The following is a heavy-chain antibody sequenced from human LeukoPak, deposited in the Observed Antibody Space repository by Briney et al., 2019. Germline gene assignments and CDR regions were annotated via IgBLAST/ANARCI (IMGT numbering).Heavy chain of an antibody. J-gene: IGHJ4*02. D-gene: IGHD3-3*01. CDR1: GFTFSSYG. CDR2: IRYNGSNK. Sequence: GGSLRLSCAASGFTFSSYGMHWVRQAPGKGLEWVAFIRYNGSNKYYADSVKGRFTISRDNSKNTLYLQMNSLRAEDTAVYYCARVREYYDFWSGYGYWGQGTLVTVSS. CDR3: ARVREYYDFWSGYGY. V-gene: IGHV3-30*02.